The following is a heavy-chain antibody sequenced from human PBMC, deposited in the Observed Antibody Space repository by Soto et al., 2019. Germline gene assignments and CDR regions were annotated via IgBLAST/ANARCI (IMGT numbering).Heavy chain of an antibody. CDR3: AREAV. CDR2: IKQDGSEQ. Sequence: EVQLVESGGGLVQPGGSLRLSCAASGFTFSGYWMSWVRQAPGKGLEWVANIKQDGSEQFYVDSVKVRFTISRDNAKNSLYLQMNRLRAEDTAVYYCAREAVWGQGTTVTVSS. CDR1: GFTFSGYW. V-gene: IGHV3-7*05. J-gene: IGHJ6*02.